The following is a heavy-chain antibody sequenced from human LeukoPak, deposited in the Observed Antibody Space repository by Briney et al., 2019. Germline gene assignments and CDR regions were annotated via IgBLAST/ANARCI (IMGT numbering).Heavy chain of an antibody. J-gene: IGHJ4*02. D-gene: IGHD6-19*01. CDR2: IRGSGGST. Sequence: GGSLRLSCAASGFTFSSYWMSWVRQAPGKGLAWVSAIRGSGGSTFYADSVKGRFTISRDNSKNTLYLQMNSLRAEDTAIYYCSKGYSSGWYYDYWGQGTLVTVSS. CDR1: GFTFSSYW. CDR3: SKGYSSGWYYDY. V-gene: IGHV3-23*01.